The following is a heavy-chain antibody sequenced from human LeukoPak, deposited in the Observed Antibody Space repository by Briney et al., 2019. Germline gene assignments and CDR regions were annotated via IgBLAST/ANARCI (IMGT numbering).Heavy chain of an antibody. D-gene: IGHD2/OR15-2a*01. J-gene: IGHJ3*02. CDR3: GRGYVSNDVFDI. CDR2: IYYSGST. CDR1: GVSIKNYY. Sequence: PSETLSLTCTVSGVSIKNYYWSWIRQPPGKGLEWIGYIYYSGSTNYNPSLKSRVTISVDTSKNQFSLKLSSVTAADTAVYYCGRGYVSNDVFDIWAQGKMVTVSS. V-gene: IGHV4-59*01.